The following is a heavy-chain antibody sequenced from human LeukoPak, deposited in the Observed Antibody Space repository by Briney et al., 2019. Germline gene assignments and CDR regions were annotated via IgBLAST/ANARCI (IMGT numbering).Heavy chain of an antibody. Sequence: PSETLSLTCTVSGGSISSYYWSWIRQPPGKGLEWIGYIYYSGSTNYNPSLKSRVTISVDTSKNQFSLKLSSVTAAATAVYYCARDPYYYDSSPRAQVIFDYWGQGTLVTVSS. CDR3: ARDPYYYDSSPRAQVIFDY. CDR2: IYYSGST. J-gene: IGHJ4*02. CDR1: GGSISSYY. D-gene: IGHD3-22*01. V-gene: IGHV4-59*01.